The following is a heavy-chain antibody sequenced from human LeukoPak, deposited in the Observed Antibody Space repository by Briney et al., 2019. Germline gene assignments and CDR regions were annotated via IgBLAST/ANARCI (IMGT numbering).Heavy chain of an antibody. J-gene: IGHJ5*02. CDR3: TGQVSGSGSPNWFDP. V-gene: IGHV3-73*01. D-gene: IGHD3-10*01. Sequence: GGSLRLSCAASGFTFSDSFMHWVRHASGKGLEWLGRVKNKANNYATAYAASVKGRFTISRDDSKNTTYLQMNSLKTEDAAVYYCTGQVSGSGSPNWFDPWGQGTLVTVSS. CDR2: VKNKANNYAT. CDR1: GFTFSDSF.